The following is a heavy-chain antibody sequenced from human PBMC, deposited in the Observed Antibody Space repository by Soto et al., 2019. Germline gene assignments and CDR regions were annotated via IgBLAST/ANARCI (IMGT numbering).Heavy chain of an antibody. Sequence: QLQLVQSGAEAKKPASSVKVSCKASGGTFSSYAISRLRQAPGQGLEWMGGIIPIFGTANYAHKFQGRVTITAYESKRTAYMEVSSLRSEDGAVSYFARGGMGRGVRGYYYCGMYVCGRGGTVTVSS. J-gene: IGHJ6*02. CDR3: ARGGMGRGVRGYYYCGMYV. D-gene: IGHD3-10*01. CDR1: GGTFSSYA. V-gene: IGHV1-69*01. CDR2: IIPIFGTA.